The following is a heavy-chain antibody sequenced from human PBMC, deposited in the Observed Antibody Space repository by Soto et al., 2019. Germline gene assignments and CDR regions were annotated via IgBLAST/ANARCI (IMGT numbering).Heavy chain of an antibody. J-gene: IGHJ4*02. CDR1: GFTFSSYS. CDR3: ARDRVDIVATIRFFDY. CDR2: ISSSSSYI. V-gene: IGHV3-21*01. D-gene: IGHD5-12*01. Sequence: GGSLRLSCAASGFTFSSYSMNWVRQAPGKGLEWVSSISSSSSYIYYADSVKGRFTISRDNAKNSLYLQMNSLRAEDTAVYYCARDRVDIVATIRFFDYWGQGTLVTVS.